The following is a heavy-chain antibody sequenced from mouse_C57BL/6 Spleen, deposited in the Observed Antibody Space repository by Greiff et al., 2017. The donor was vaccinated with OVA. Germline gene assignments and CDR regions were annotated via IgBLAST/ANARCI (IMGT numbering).Heavy chain of an antibody. CDR3: ARCGNYGYYAMDY. V-gene: IGHV1-4*01. CDR1: GYTFTSYT. CDR2: INPSSGYT. D-gene: IGHD2-1*01. J-gene: IGHJ4*01. Sequence: QVQLQQSGAELARPGASVKMSCKASGYTFTSYTMHWVKQRPGQGLEWIGYINPSSGYTTYNQKFKDKATLTADKSSSTAYMQLSSLTSEDSAVYYCARCGNYGYYAMDYWGQGTSVTVSS.